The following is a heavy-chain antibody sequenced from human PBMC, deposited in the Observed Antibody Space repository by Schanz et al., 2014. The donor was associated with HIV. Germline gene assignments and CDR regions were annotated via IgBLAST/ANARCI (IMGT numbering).Heavy chain of an antibody. Sequence: QEQLVESGGGVVQPGRSLRLSCVASGFNFNSYGMHWVRQAPGKGLEWVAVISYDGTKKHYADSVKGRFTISRDNSKNSLYLQMNNLRAEDTAVYFCTRGRFLERGGMDVWGQGTAVTVSS. CDR1: GFNFNSYG. CDR2: ISYDGTKK. J-gene: IGHJ6*02. CDR3: TRGRFLERGGMDV. D-gene: IGHD3-3*01. V-gene: IGHV3-30*03.